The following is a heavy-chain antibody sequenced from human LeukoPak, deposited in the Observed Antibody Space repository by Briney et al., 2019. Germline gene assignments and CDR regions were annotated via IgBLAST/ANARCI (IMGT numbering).Heavy chain of an antibody. Sequence: AGGSLRLSGVVSGISLNNYGMIWVRQAPGKGLEWCSYISESGGSPTYADSVKGRFNISRDTSFNTLYLQMDNLRAEDTAVYFCAKRGVVIRGILVIGYHQEAYHYDFWGQGVLVTVSS. CDR1: GISLNNYG. J-gene: IGHJ4*02. CDR2: ISESGGSP. CDR3: AKRGVVIRGILVIGYHQEAYHYDF. V-gene: IGHV3-23*01. D-gene: IGHD3-10*01.